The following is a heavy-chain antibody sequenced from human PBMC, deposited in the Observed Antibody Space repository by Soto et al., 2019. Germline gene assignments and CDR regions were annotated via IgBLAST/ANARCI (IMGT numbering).Heavy chain of an antibody. J-gene: IGHJ3*02. CDR3: ARHGVVVVPAANAFDI. CDR1: GDSVTSHY. CDR2: MHYSGFT. V-gene: IGHV4-59*08. Sequence: SETLSLTCSFSGDSVTSHYLTWIRQSPEKGLEWIGYMHYSGFTHYNPSLKSRVTISVDTSKNQFSLKLSSVTAADTAVYYCARHGVVVVPAANAFDIWGQGTMVTVSS. D-gene: IGHD2-2*01.